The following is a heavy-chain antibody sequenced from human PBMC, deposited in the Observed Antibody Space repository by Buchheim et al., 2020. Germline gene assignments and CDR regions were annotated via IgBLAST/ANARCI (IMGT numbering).Heavy chain of an antibody. Sequence: QVQLQESGPGLVKPSETLSLTCTVSGGSISSYYWSWIRQPPGKGLEWIGYIYYSGNTNYNTSLKSRVTISVDMSKTQFSLKLSSVTAADTAVYYCARGHSSSSVWFDPWGQGTL. J-gene: IGHJ5*02. CDR2: IYYSGNT. V-gene: IGHV4-59*01. CDR3: ARGHSSSSVWFDP. CDR1: GGSISSYY. D-gene: IGHD6-13*01.